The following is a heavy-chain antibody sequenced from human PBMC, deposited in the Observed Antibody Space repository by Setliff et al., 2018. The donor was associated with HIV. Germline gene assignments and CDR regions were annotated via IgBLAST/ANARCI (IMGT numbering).Heavy chain of an antibody. J-gene: IGHJ4*02. V-gene: IGHV3-23*01. Sequence: GGSLRLSCAASGFTFSSYDMSWVRQAPGKGLEWVSAISGSGSSTYYADSVKGRFTISRDNSKNTMYLHMTSLRAEDTAVYYCAKDPFPSGSYSGWGQGTLVTVSS. CDR1: GFTFSSYD. CDR2: ISGSGSST. D-gene: IGHD3-10*01. CDR3: AKDPFPSGSYSG.